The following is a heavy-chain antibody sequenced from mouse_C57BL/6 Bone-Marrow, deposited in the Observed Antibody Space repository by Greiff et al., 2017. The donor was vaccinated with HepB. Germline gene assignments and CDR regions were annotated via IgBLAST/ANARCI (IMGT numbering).Heavy chain of an antibody. Sequence: EVQLVESEGGLVQPGSSMKLSCTASGFTFSDYYMAWVRQVPEKGLEWVANINYDGSSTYYLDSLKSRFIISRDNAKNILYLQMSSLKSEDTATYYCARDSYPPYYAMDYWGQGTSVTVSS. D-gene: IGHD2-12*01. CDR1: GFTFSDYY. V-gene: IGHV5-16*01. CDR2: INYDGSST. J-gene: IGHJ4*01. CDR3: ARDSYPPYYAMDY.